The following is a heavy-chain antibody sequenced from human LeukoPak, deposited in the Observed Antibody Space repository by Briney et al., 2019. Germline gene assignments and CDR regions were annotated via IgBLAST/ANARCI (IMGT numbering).Heavy chain of an antibody. D-gene: IGHD6-13*01. CDR3: AGDPTGIAAAAFDY. V-gene: IGHV1-18*01. CDR1: GYTFTSYG. CDR2: ISAYNGNT. Sequence: ASVKVSCKASGYTFTSYGISWVRQAPGQGLEWMGWISAYNGNTNYAQKLQGRVTMTTDTSTSTAYMELRSLRSDDTAVYYCAGDPTGIAAAAFDYWGQGTLVTVSS. J-gene: IGHJ4*02.